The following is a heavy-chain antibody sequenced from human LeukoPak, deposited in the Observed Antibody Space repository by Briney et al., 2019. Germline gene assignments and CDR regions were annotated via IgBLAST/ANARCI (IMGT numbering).Heavy chain of an antibody. CDR2: IYPGDSDT. CDR1: GYRFTSNW. V-gene: IGHV5-51*01. CDR3: AASSSWYSFDY. D-gene: IGHD6-13*01. J-gene: IGHJ4*02. Sequence: GESLKISCKGSGYRFTSNWIGWVRQMPGKGLGWMGIIYPGDSDTRYSPSSQGQVTISADKSISTAYLQWSSLKASDTAMYYCAASSSWYSFDYWGQGTLVTVSS.